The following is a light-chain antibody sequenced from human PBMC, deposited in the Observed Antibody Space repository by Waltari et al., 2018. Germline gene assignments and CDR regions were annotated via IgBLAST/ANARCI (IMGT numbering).Light chain of an antibody. Sequence: EIVLTQSPGTLSLSPGARANLSCRASQSVSRTLAWYQQKPGQDPRLLIYGASTRAAGLPDRFSGSGSGTDFSLTISRLEPEDFAVYYCQHYVRLPVTFGQGTKVEIK. CDR1: QSVSRT. J-gene: IGKJ1*01. V-gene: IGKV3-20*01. CDR3: QHYVRLPVT. CDR2: GAS.